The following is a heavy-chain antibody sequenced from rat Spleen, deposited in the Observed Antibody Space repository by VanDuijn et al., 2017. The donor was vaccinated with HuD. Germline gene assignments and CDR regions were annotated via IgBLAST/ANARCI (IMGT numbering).Heavy chain of an antibody. CDR1: GFTFSDYG. CDR3: AKLQWDVMDA. CDR2: ISYGDSSGHSST. J-gene: IGHJ4*01. V-gene: IGHV5-29*01. Sequence: EVQLVESGGDLVQPGRSLKLSCAASGFTFSDYGMAWVRQAPTKGLEWVATISYGDSSGHSSTYYRDSVKGRFTISRDNAKSTLYLQMNSLRSKDTATYYWAKLQWDVMDAWGQGASVTVSS. D-gene: IGHD1-7*01.